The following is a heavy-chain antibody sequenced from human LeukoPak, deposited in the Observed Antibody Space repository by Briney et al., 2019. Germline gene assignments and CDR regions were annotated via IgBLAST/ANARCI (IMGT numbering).Heavy chain of an antibody. V-gene: IGHV3-30*02. CDR2: IRYDGSNK. CDR3: ARTHMDSSSPYDY. D-gene: IGHD6-6*01. CDR1: GFTFSNYG. Sequence: GGSLRLSCVASGFTFSNYGIHWVRQAPGKGLEWVTFIRYDGSNKYYADSVKGRFTISRDNSKNTVYLRMNSLIAEDTAVYYCARTHMDSSSPYDYWGQGTLVTVSS. J-gene: IGHJ4*02.